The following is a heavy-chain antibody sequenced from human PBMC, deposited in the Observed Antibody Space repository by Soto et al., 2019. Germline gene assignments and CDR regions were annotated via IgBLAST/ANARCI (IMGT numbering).Heavy chain of an antibody. Sequence: QAQLHESGPGLVKPSQTLSLTCTVSGGSISSGDYYWSWIRQPPGKALEWIGYINSSGRTSHNPSLKSRVTISIDPSRNHFSLDLSSVSAADTAVYYCARDRSTSPDYIDCWGQGTLVTVSS. D-gene: IGHD2-2*01. CDR3: ARDRSTSPDYIDC. CDR1: GGSISSGDYY. V-gene: IGHV4-30-4*01. CDR2: INSSGRT. J-gene: IGHJ4*02.